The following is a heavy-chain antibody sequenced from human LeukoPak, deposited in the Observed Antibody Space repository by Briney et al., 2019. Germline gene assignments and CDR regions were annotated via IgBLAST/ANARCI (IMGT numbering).Heavy chain of an antibody. D-gene: IGHD5-18*01. CDR1: GGSISSYY. Sequence: SETLSLTCTVSGGSISSYYWSWIRQPPGKGLEWIGRIYPSGNTNYNPSLKSRVTISMDTSKNQFSLKLSSVTAADTAVYYCARVEATATAYFDYWGQGTLVTVSS. V-gene: IGHV4-4*07. CDR3: ARVEATATAYFDY. CDR2: IYPSGNT. J-gene: IGHJ4*02.